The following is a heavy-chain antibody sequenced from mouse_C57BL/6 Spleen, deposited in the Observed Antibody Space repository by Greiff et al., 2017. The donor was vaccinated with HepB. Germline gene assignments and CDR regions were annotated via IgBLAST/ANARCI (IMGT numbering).Heavy chain of an antibody. Sequence: QVQLQQSGAELVRPGASVTLSCKASGYTFTDYEMHWVKQTPVHGLEWIGAIDPETGGTAYNQKFKGKAILTADKSSSTAYMALRSLTSEDSAVYYCTAGLLRDAMDYWGQGTSVTVSS. CDR1: GYTFTDYE. CDR3: TAGLLRDAMDY. J-gene: IGHJ4*01. V-gene: IGHV1-15*01. CDR2: IDPETGGT. D-gene: IGHD1-1*01.